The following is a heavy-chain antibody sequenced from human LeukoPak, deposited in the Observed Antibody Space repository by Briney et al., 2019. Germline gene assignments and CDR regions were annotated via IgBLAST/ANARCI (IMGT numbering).Heavy chain of an antibody. V-gene: IGHV4-59*08. CDR1: GGSINNYY. CDR2: IFYNGGT. D-gene: IGHD3-22*01. CDR3: ARFSQYFDTSSHYLDY. J-gene: IGHJ4*02. Sequence: SETLSLTCTVSGGSINNYYWSWVRQPPGEGLEWIAYIFYNGGTNYNPSLKTRVTISVDTSKNQFSLRLNSVSAADTAVYYCARFSQYFDTSSHYLDYWGQGILVTVSS.